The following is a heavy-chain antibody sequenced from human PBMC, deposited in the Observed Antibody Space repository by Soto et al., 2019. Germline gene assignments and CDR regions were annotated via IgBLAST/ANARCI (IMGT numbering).Heavy chain of an antibody. CDR2: ISGTGRVT. Sequence: EVQLLASGGGLVQPGGSLKISCAVSGFTFSSYAMSWVRQAPGKGLEWVSGISGTGRVTNYAESVKGRFTISRDNPKNTLYLEMKSLRVEDTAVYYCAKDVHYDIVTGIEYFDHWGQGTLVTVSS. CDR3: AKDVHYDIVTGIEYFDH. CDR1: GFTFSSYA. D-gene: IGHD3-9*01. V-gene: IGHV3-23*01. J-gene: IGHJ1*01.